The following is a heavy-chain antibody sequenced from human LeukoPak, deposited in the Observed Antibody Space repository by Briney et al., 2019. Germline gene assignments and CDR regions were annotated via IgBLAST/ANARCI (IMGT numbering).Heavy chain of an antibody. CDR3: ARDLKIGYNSGWYSFDY. V-gene: IGHV4-59*01. CDR1: GGSISPYY. J-gene: IGHJ4*02. D-gene: IGHD6-19*01. Sequence: PSETLSLTCTVSGGSISPYYWSWIRQPPGKRLEWIGYIYYSGTANYNPSLKSRVTISVDTSKNQFSLKLNSVTAADTAVYYCARDLKIGYNSGWYSFDYWGQGTLVTVSS. CDR2: IYYSGTA.